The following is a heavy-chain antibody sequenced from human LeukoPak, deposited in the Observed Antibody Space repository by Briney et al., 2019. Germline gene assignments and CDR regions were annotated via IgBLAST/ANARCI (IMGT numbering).Heavy chain of an antibody. D-gene: IGHD6-6*01. CDR1: GFTFGDYA. CDR3: TRVGSSSSFDY. V-gene: IGHV3-49*04. CDR2: IRSKAYGGTT. Sequence: PGGSLRLSCTASGFTFGDYAMSWVRQAPGKELEWVGFIRSKAYGGTTEYAASVKGRFTISRDDSKSIAYLQMNSLKTEDTAVYYCTRVGSSSSFDYWGQGTLVTVSS. J-gene: IGHJ4*02.